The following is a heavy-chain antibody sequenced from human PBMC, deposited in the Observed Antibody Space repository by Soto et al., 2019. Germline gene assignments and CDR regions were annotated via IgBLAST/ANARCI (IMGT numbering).Heavy chain of an antibody. CDR3: ARIQLGDDAFDI. CDR1: GFTFSSYS. Sequence: EVQLVESGGGLVKPGGSLRLSCTASGFTFSSYSMNWVRQAPGKGLEWVSSITSSSSYIYYADSVKGRFTISRDNAKNSSDLQMTSLSAEDTAVDYGARIQLGDDAFDIWGQGTMDTVSS. V-gene: IGHV3-21*01. D-gene: IGHD6-6*01. CDR2: ITSSSSYI. J-gene: IGHJ3*02.